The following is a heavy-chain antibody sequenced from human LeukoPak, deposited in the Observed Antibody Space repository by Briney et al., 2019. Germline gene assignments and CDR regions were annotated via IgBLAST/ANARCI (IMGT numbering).Heavy chain of an antibody. Sequence: GASVKVSCKASGYIFTGNYLHWARQAPGQGLEWGGWINPNTGVTNYAQKLLGRVTMTRDTSITTAYMELSRLTSDDTGIYYCARVASSGTIDHWGQGTLVTVSS. J-gene: IGHJ4*02. V-gene: IGHV1-2*02. D-gene: IGHD6-13*01. CDR3: ARVASSGTIDH. CDR1: GYIFTGNY. CDR2: INPNTGVT.